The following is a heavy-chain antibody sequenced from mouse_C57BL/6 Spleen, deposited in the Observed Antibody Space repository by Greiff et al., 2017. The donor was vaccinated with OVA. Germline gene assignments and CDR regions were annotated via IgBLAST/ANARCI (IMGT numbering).Heavy chain of an antibody. CDR1: GYAFSSSW. Sequence: QVQLKESGPELVKPGASVKISCKASGYAFSSSWMNWVKQRPGKGLEWIGRIYPGDGDTNYNGKFKGTATLTADKSSSTAYMQLSSLTSEDSAFYFCALWVSDYWGQGTTLTVSS. CDR3: ALWVSDY. V-gene: IGHV1-82*01. D-gene: IGHD6-1*01. CDR2: IYPGDGDT. J-gene: IGHJ2*01.